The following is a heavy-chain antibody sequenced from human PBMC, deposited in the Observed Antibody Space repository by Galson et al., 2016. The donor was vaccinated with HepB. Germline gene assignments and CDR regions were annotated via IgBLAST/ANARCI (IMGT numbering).Heavy chain of an antibody. CDR3: AGGGGWYIDH. D-gene: IGHD2-15*01. J-gene: IGHJ4*02. V-gene: IGHV3-7*03. CDR1: GLTFSANW. Sequence: SLRLSCAASGLTFSANWMTWVRRAPGTGLEWVANIKQDGSEQSDVDSVRGRFIISRDNVKKSVLLEVNSLRVEDTAVYNCAGGGGWYIDHWGQGTLVTV. CDR2: IKQDGSEQ.